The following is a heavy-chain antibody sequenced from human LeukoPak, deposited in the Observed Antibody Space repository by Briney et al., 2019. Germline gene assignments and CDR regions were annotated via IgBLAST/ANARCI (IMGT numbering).Heavy chain of an antibody. CDR3: ARASTEYAVTDGFDT. D-gene: IGHD4-17*01. V-gene: IGHV3-21*06. J-gene: IGHJ5*02. Sequence: GGSVRLSCAASGFTFKDYTMKWVRQSPGKGLQCLSYVSFGSSYISYADSLKGRFTISRDDAKSSVYLEMTSLRTDDTAVYYCARASTEYAVTDGFDTWGPGTLVTVSS. CDR1: GFTFKDYT. CDR2: VSFGSSYI.